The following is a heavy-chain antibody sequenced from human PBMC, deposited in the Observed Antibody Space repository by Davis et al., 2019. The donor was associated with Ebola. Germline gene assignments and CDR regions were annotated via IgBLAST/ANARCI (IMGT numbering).Heavy chain of an antibody. J-gene: IGHJ4*02. CDR2: INSDGSST. CDR3: ARDGRGSYYGMY. D-gene: IGHD1-26*01. Sequence: GESLKISCAASGFTFSSYWMHWVRQAPGKGLVWVSRINSDGSSTSYADSVKGRFTISRDNAKNTLYLQMNSLRAEDTAVYYCARDGRGSYYGMYWGQGTLVTVSS. V-gene: IGHV3-74*01. CDR1: GFTFSSYW.